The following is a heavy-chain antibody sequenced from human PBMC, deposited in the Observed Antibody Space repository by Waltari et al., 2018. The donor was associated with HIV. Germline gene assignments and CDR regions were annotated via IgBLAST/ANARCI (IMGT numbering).Heavy chain of an antibody. CDR3: ARDLSSQDGLEWFHGGFDY. J-gene: IGHJ4*02. V-gene: IGHV1-18*01. Sequence: HVQLVHSGAAVKKPAPSVTVSCKASGYPFPSCGLSWVRHAPGQGLEWMGWISAYNGNTNYAQKLQGRVTMTTDTSTSIAYMEVRSLRSDDTAVYYCARDLSSQDGLEWFHGGFDYWGQGTLVTVSS. D-gene: IGHD3-3*01. CDR2: ISAYNGNT. CDR1: GYPFPSCG.